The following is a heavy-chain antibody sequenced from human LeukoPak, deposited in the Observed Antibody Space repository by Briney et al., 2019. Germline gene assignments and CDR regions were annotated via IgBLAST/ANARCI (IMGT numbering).Heavy chain of an antibody. D-gene: IGHD3-10*01. Sequence: GGSLRLSCAASGFIFSSYSMNWVRQAPGKGLEWVSSISSSSSYIYYADSVKGRFTISRDKAKNSLYLQMNSLRAEDTAVYYCARGGTMVPPFDYWGQGTLVTVSS. CDR3: ARGGTMVPPFDY. J-gene: IGHJ4*02. CDR1: GFIFSSYS. V-gene: IGHV3-21*01. CDR2: ISSSSSYI.